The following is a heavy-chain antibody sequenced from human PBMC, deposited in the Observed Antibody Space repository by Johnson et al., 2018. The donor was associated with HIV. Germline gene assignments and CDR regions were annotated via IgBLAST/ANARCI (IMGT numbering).Heavy chain of an antibody. V-gene: IGHV3-30*04. CDR2: ISYDGSNK. Sequence: QVQLVESGGGVVQPGRSLRISCAASGFTFSSYAMNWVRQAPGKGLEWVAVISYDGSNKYYADSVKGRFTISRDNSKNTLYLQMNSLRAEDTAVYYCARGGYYYDSTGAFDIWGQGTMVTVSS. J-gene: IGHJ3*02. CDR1: GFTFSSYA. D-gene: IGHD3-22*01. CDR3: ARGGYYYDSTGAFDI.